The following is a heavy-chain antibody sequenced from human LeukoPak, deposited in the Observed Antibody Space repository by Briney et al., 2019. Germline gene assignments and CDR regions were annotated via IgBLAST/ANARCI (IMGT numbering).Heavy chain of an antibody. Sequence: PGGSLRLSCAASGFTFSSYAMSWVRQAPGKGLEWVSAISGSGGSTYYADSVKGRFTTSRDNSKNTLYLQMNSLRAEDTAVYYCARVDGGNSGAFDIWGQGTMVTVSS. J-gene: IGHJ3*02. CDR3: ARVDGGNSGAFDI. CDR1: GFTFSSYA. V-gene: IGHV3-23*01. CDR2: ISGSGGST. D-gene: IGHD4-23*01.